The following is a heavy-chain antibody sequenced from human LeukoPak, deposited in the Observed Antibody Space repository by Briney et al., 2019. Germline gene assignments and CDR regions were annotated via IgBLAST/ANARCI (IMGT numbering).Heavy chain of an antibody. CDR3: ARGGGGYDTYYYYGMDF. D-gene: IGHD5-12*01. CDR2: IYYSGST. Sequence: SETLSLTCTVSGGSVSSGSYYWSWIRQPPGKGLEWIGYIYYSGSTNYNPSLKSRVTISVDTSKNQFSLKLSSVTAADTAVYYCARGGGGYDTYYYYGMDFWGQGTTVTVSS. CDR1: GGSVSSGSYY. V-gene: IGHV4-61*01. J-gene: IGHJ6*02.